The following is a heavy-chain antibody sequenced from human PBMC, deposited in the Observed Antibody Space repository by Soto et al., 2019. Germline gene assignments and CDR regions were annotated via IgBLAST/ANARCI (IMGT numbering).Heavy chain of an antibody. D-gene: IGHD3-3*01. CDR3: AAIFGVVNSRGWFDP. J-gene: IGHJ5*02. CDR2: IYYSGST. Sequence: SETLSLTCTVSGGSISSSSYYWGWIRQPPGKGLEWIGSIYYSGSTYYNPSLKSRVTISVDTSKNQFSLKLSSVTAADTAVYYCAAIFGVVNSRGWFDPWGQGTLVTVSS. CDR1: GGSISSSSYY. V-gene: IGHV4-39*01.